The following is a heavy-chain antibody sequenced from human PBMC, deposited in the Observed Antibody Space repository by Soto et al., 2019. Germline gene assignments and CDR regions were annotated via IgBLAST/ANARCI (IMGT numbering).Heavy chain of an antibody. Sequence: SWGALILSCASPVFTFSTYWMDWVRQTPGKGLDWVANINQDGSEKNYVDSVKGRFTIYRDNAKNSLYLQMSSLTAEDSALYYCSRSLNAWGQGTLVTVSS. CDR2: INQDGSEK. CDR3: SRSLNA. V-gene: IGHV3-7*01. J-gene: IGHJ5*02. CDR1: VFTFSTYW.